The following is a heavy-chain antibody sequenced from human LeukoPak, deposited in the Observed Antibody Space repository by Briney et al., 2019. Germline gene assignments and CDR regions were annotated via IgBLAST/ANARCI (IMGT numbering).Heavy chain of an antibody. CDR1: GGSISSHY. J-gene: IGHJ4*02. CDR3: ARSPYSSSWYESGY. CDR2: INHSGST. D-gene: IGHD6-13*01. V-gene: IGHV4-34*01. Sequence: SETLSLTCTVSGGSISSHYWAWLRQPPGKGLEWIGEINHSGSTNYNPSLKSRVTISVDTSKNQFSLKLSSVTAADTAVYYRARSPYSSSWYESGYWGQGTLVTVSS.